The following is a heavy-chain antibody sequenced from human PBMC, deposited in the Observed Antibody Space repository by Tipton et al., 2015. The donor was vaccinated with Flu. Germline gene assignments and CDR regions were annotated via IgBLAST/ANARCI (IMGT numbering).Heavy chain of an antibody. Sequence: GLVKPSETLSLTCTVSGYSIRSDYYWGWIRQPPGRGLEWIGNFFHSGNTYYNPSLKSRVTISEDTSRNQFSLRLSSVTLEDTAVYYCVREYYSDSSGLDYWGQGTLVSVSS. CDR1: GYSIRSDYY. J-gene: IGHJ4*02. CDR3: VREYYSDSSGLDY. CDR2: FFHSGNT. V-gene: IGHV4-38-2*02. D-gene: IGHD3-22*01.